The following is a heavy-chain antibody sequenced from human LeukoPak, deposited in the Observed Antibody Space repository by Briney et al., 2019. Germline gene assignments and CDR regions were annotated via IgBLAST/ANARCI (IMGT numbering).Heavy chain of an antibody. CDR3: ARAPSPYYDFWAPGAFDI. V-gene: IGHV4-39*01. J-gene: IGHJ3*02. CDR2: IYYSGST. D-gene: IGHD3-3*01. Sequence: SETLSLTCTVSGGSISSSSYYWGWIRQPPGKGLEWIGSIYYSGSTYYNPSLKSRVTISVDTSKNQFSLKLSSVTAADTAVYYCARAPSPYYDFWAPGAFDIWGQGTMVTVSS. CDR1: GGSISSSSYY.